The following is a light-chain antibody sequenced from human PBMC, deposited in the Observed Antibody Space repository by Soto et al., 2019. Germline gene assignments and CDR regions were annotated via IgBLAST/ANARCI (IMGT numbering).Light chain of an antibody. CDR3: QQLRSYPST. Sequence: AIQMTQSPSSLSASLGDRVTISCRASQAIRHDLGWYQQKPGRAPKLLIYGASNLEGGVPSRFSGSGFGTDFTLTISSLQAEDFASYYCQQLRSYPSTFGGGTKVDIK. CDR2: GAS. J-gene: IGKJ4*01. CDR1: QAIRHD. V-gene: IGKV1-6*01.